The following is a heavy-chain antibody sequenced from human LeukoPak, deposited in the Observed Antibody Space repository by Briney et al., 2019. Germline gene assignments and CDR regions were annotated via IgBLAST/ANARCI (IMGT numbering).Heavy chain of an antibody. J-gene: IGHJ3*02. CDR1: GFTFSNAW. CDR3: QGLGTDYHFGPFDI. D-gene: IGHD3/OR15-3a*01. Sequence: QPGGSLRLSCAASGFTFSNAWMSWVRQAPGKGLEWVSAISSAGTHTFYADSVKGRFTISRDNSKNTLYLQMNSLRAEDTAIYYCQGLGTDYHFGPFDIWGQGTVVTVSS. V-gene: IGHV3-23*01. CDR2: ISSAGTHT.